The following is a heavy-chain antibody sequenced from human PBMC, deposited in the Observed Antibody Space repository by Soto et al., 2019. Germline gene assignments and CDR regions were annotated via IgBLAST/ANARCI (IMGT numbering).Heavy chain of an antibody. CDR2: IRFSEST. CDR3: ARSGGGSGWL. CDR1: CHSVTSDNKY. D-gene: IGHD6-19*01. J-gene: IGHJ4*02. V-gene: IGHV4-61*01. Sequence: SETLSLTCTFSCHSVTSDNKYWSWIRQPQGKELEWIAYIRFSESTNYNTSLKSRVTISRDTSKIQLSLKMTSVTAEDTAVYYCARSGGGSGWLGVQGTLVTVSS.